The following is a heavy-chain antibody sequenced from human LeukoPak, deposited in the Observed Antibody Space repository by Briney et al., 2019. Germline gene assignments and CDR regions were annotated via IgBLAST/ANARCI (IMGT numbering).Heavy chain of an antibody. J-gene: IGHJ3*02. Sequence: GGSLRLSCAASGFTFSSYWMSWVRQAPGKGLEWVANIKQDGSEKYYVDSVKGRFTISRDNAKNTLYLQMNSLRAEDTAVYYCARLFCRGGSCYSGDAFDIWGQGTMVTVSS. CDR3: ARLFCRGGSCYSGDAFDI. V-gene: IGHV3-7*01. D-gene: IGHD2-15*01. CDR1: GFTFSSYW. CDR2: IKQDGSEK.